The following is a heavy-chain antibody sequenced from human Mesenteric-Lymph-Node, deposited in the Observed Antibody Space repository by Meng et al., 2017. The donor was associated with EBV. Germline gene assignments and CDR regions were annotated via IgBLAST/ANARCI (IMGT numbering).Heavy chain of an antibody. Sequence: QMQLKASGPGLVKPAEPLSLTCNVDGDSFRAYYCRWIRQPPGRGLEWIGDVIHSGNTSYSPSLKSRVTISVDTSKRQFSLKLRSMIAADTAVYYCATGWGKANYWGQGTLVTVSS. CDR3: ATGWGKANY. V-gene: IGHV4-34*10. CDR2: VIHSGNT. D-gene: IGHD3-16*01. J-gene: IGHJ4*02. CDR1: GDSFRAYY.